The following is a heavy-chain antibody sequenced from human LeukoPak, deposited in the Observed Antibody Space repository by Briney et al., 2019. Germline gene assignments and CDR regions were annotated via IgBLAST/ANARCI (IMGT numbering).Heavy chain of an antibody. CDR2: ICSSGTYL. CDR3: ARGLFGVINPTDY. Sequence: GGSLRLSCAPSGFTYSNYAMHWVRPAPGRGVECVSSICSSGTYLYYADSVKGRFTITRDNAKDSLYLQMNSLGVEDTAVYFCARGLFGVINPTDYWGRGTLVTVSS. V-gene: IGHV3-21*01. D-gene: IGHD3-3*01. J-gene: IGHJ4*02. CDR1: GFTYSNYA.